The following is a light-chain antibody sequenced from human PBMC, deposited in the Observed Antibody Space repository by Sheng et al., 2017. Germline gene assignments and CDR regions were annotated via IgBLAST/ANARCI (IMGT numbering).Light chain of an antibody. V-gene: IGLV1-40*01. Sequence: QSVLTQPPSVSGAPGQTVTISCTGSSSNIGTDYDVHWYRQVPGTAPKLLIYGQNNRPSGVPDRFSGSKSGTSASLTITGLQADDEAEYFCQSFDTSPVFGGGTRLTVL. CDR1: SSNIGTDYD. CDR3: QSFDTSPV. CDR2: GQN. J-gene: IGLJ2*01.